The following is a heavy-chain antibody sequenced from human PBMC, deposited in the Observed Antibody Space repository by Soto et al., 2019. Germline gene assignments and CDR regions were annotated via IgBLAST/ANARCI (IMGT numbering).Heavy chain of an antibody. J-gene: IGHJ4*02. CDR2: INPTGDNK. CDR3: TRGLHYDTTGPNFAD. D-gene: IGHD1-1*01. Sequence: ASVKVSCKASGYTFTSNYVHWVRQAPGQGLEWMAVINPTGDNKAYAPKFEGRLTLTTDTSTSTMYMELSRLRSDDTGVYYCTRGLHYDTTGPNFADWGQGTLVTVS. V-gene: IGHV1-46*01. CDR1: GYTFTSNY.